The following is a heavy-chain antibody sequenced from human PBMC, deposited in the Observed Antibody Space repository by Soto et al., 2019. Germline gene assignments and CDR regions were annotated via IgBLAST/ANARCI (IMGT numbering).Heavy chain of an antibody. V-gene: IGHV4-34*01. CDR2: INHSGST. Sequence: PSETLSLTCAVYGGSFSGYYWSWIRQPPGKGLEWIGEINHSGSTNYNPSLKSRGTISVDTSKNQFSLKLSSVTAADTAVYYCARRKGGIITGTKTSYYYYMDVWGKGTTVTVSS. CDR1: GGSFSGYY. D-gene: IGHD1-7*01. J-gene: IGHJ6*03. CDR3: ARRKGGIITGTKTSYYYYMDV.